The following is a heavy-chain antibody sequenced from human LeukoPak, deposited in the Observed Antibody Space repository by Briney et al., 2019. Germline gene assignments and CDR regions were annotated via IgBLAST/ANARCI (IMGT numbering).Heavy chain of an antibody. J-gene: IGHJ6*02. CDR3: AARYCSSTSCYNYYYYYGMDV. D-gene: IGHD2-2*01. Sequence: GASVKVSCEASGYTFTGYYMHWVRPAPGQGLEWMGWINPNSGGTNYAQKSQGRVTMTRDTSISTAYMELSRLRSDDTAVCYCAARYCSSTSCYNYYYYYGMDVWGQGTTVTVSS. V-gene: IGHV1-2*02. CDR2: INPNSGGT. CDR1: GYTFTGYY.